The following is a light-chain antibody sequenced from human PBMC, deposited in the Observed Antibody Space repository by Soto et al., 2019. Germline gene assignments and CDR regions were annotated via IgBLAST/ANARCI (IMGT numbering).Light chain of an antibody. CDR3: TSYTTSSTHWV. J-gene: IGLJ3*02. CDR2: EVN. V-gene: IGLV2-14*01. Sequence: QSALTQPASVSGSPGQSITISCTGTSSDVGGYNYVSWYQQHPGKAPKLMIYEVNNRPSGVSNRFSGSKSGNTASLTISGLQAEDEADYYCTSYTTSSTHWVFGGGTKVTVL. CDR1: SSDVGGYNY.